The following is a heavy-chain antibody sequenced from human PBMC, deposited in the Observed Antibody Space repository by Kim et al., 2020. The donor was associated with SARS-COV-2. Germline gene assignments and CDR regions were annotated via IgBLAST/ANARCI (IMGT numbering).Heavy chain of an antibody. Sequence: GGSLRLSCAASGFSFSTYAMTWVRQVPGKGLEWVSTINSDGDRTYYADSVKGRFTISRDNSKNTLFLQMNSLRADDTAVYSCARKASKGKHDYFEFWGKGALVTVSS. CDR1: GFSFSTYA. V-gene: IGHV3-23*01. CDR3: ARKASKGKHDYFEF. J-gene: IGHJ4*02. CDR2: INSDGDRT. D-gene: IGHD3-10*01.